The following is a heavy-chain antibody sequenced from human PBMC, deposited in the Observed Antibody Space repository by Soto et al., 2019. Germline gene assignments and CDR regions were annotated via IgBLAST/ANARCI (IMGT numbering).Heavy chain of an antibody. D-gene: IGHD2-8*01. CDR1: GYTFTSYY. CDR2: INPSGGST. Sequence: GASVKVSCKASGYTFTSYYMHWVRQAPGQGLEWMGIINPSGGSTSYAQKFQGRVTMTRDTSTSTVYMELSSLRSDDTAVYYCAREAYCTNGVCYYFDYWGQGTLVTVSS. CDR3: AREAYCTNGVCYYFDY. J-gene: IGHJ4*02. V-gene: IGHV1-46*01.